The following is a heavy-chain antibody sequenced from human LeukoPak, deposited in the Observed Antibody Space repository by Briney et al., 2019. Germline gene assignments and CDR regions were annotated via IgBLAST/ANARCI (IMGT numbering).Heavy chain of an antibody. D-gene: IGHD5-12*01. V-gene: IGHV4-39*07. J-gene: IGHJ3*02. CDR3: ATVKLDSGYVGRAFDI. Sequence: SETLSLTCTVSGGSISSGDYYWGWIRQPPGKGLEWIGSIYYSGSTYYNPSLKSRVTISVDTSKNQFSLKLSSVTAADTAVYYCATVKLDSGYVGRAFDIWGQGTMVTVSS. CDR2: IYYSGST. CDR1: GGSISSGDYY.